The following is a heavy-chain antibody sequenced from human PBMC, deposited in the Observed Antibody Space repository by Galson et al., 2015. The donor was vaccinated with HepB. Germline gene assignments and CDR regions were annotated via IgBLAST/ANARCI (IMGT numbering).Heavy chain of an antibody. CDR1: GDSISTSY. J-gene: IGHJ6*03. CDR3: ARTLLRNYMDV. CDR2: KSYSGTT. D-gene: IGHD3-10*01. Sequence: QVQLQESGPGLVKPSETLSLTCSVSGDSISTSYWSWIRQPPGKGLEWIAYKSYSGTTKYNPSLKRRVTISLDTSKNQLSLKLTSVTAADTAVYYCARTLLRNYMDVCGKGTTVTVSS. V-gene: IGHV4-59*01.